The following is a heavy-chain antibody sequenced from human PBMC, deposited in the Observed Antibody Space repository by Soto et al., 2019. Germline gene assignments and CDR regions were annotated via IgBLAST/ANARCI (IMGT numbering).Heavy chain of an antibody. D-gene: IGHD6-13*01. CDR3: ERGALYSSSWYGVGYYGMDV. J-gene: IGHJ6*02. CDR2: IIPIFGTA. Sequence: SVKVSCKASGGTFSSYAISWVRQAPGQGLEWMGGIIPIFGTANYEQKLRGRVTITADESTSTDYMEMSSLKSEDTAEYYCERGALYSSSWYGVGYYGMDVWGQGTTVTVSS. CDR1: GGTFSSYA. V-gene: IGHV1-69*13.